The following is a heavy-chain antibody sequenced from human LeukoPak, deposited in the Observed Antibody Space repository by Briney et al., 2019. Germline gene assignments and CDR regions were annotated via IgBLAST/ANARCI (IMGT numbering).Heavy chain of an antibody. V-gene: IGHV5-51*01. CDR1: GYSFTSYW. Sequence: GESLKISCTGSGYSFTSYWIAWVRQMPGKGLEWMGNIYPGDSDRRYSPSFQGLVTISADKSVSTAYLQWSSLKASDTAIYYCAKIDRQYCSRTSCYALDYWGQGTQVTVSS. CDR3: AKIDRQYCSRTSCYALDY. CDR2: IYPGDSDR. J-gene: IGHJ4*02. D-gene: IGHD2-2*01.